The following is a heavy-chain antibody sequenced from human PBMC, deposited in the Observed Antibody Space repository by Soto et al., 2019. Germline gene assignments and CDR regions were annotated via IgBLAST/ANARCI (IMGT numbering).Heavy chain of an antibody. D-gene: IGHD5-18*01. CDR2: ISSSSSTI. Sequence: EVQLVESGGDLVQPGGSLRLSCAASGFTFSSHSMNWVRQAPGKGREWVSHISSSSSTIYYADSVKGRFTISRDNAKNSLYLQLNSLRDEDTAVYYCTRAAFGQLWLTDHWGQGTLVTVSS. J-gene: IGHJ4*02. CDR1: GFTFSSHS. V-gene: IGHV3-48*02. CDR3: TRAAFGQLWLTDH.